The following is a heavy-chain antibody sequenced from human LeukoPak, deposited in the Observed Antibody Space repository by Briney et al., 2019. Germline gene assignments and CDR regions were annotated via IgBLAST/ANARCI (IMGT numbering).Heavy chain of an antibody. D-gene: IGHD3-9*01. V-gene: IGHV3-48*02. CDR3: ANILPPRGLQKDYYYYYGMDV. Sequence: PGGSLRLSCAASGFTFSSFGMNWVRQAPGKGLEWVSYISRSASTTYYADSAEGRFIISRDNAKNSLSLQMNGPRDEDTAVYYCANILPPRGLQKDYYYYYGMDVWGQGTTVTVSS. J-gene: IGHJ6*02. CDR2: ISRSASTT. CDR1: GFTFSSFG.